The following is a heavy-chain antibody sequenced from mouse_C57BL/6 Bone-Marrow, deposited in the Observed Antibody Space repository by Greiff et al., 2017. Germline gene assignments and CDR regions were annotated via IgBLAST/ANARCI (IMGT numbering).Heavy chain of an antibody. Sequence: EVKLMESGGGLVKPGGSLKLSCAASGFTFSSYTMSWVSQTPEKRLEWVATISGGGGNTYYPDSVKGRVTISRDNAKNTLYLHMSSLRAEDTALYYCARHVGPYAMDYWGQGTSVTVSS. J-gene: IGHJ4*01. CDR2: ISGGGGNT. CDR1: GFTFSSYT. V-gene: IGHV5-9*01. CDR3: ARHVGPYAMDY.